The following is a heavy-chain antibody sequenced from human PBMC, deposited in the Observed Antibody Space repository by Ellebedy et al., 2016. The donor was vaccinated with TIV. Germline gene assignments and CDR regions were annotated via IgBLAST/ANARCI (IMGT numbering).Heavy chain of an antibody. J-gene: IGHJ4*02. D-gene: IGHD3-10*01. CDR2: IKQDGSGK. Sequence: GESLKISCAASGFSLSSYWMHWVRQAPGKGLEWVANIKQDGSGKYYVDSVKGRFTISRDNAKNSLYLQMNSLRAEDTAVCFCGRAIGSGSCYWGQGTLVTVPS. V-gene: IGHV3-7*01. CDR1: GFSLSSYW. CDR3: GRAIGSGSCY.